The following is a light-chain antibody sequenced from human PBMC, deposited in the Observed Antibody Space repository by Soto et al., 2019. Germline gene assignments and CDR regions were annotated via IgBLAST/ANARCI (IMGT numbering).Light chain of an antibody. J-gene: IGKJ4*01. CDR2: DAS. Sequence: DIPMTQSPSSLSASVGDRVTITCQASHDMNNYLNWFQQKPGKAPQLLIYDASNLKTGVPSRFSGSGSGTDFTFTIDNVQPEDVATYYCQQYNNLPTFGGGTKVEIK. V-gene: IGKV1-33*01. CDR3: QQYNNLPT. CDR1: HDMNNY.